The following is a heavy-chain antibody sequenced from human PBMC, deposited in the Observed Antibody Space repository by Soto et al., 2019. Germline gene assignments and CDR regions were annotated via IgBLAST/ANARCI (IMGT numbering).Heavy chain of an antibody. CDR1: GFTFSIYS. Sequence: QVHLVESGGGVVQPGKSLRLSCAASGFTFSIYSMHWVRQAPGKGLEWVAVLSYDVNNKYYADSVKGRFTISRDNSKNTLYLQMNSLRAEDTAVYYCAREQVTGYCNVIGYWGQGTLVTVSS. J-gene: IGHJ4*02. CDR2: LSYDVNNK. CDR3: AREQVTGYCNVIGY. D-gene: IGHD3-9*01. V-gene: IGHV3-30-3*01.